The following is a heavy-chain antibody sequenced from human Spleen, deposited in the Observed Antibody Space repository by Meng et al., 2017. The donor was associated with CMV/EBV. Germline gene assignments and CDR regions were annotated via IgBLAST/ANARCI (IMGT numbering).Heavy chain of an antibody. J-gene: IGHJ4*02. CDR2: ISSSSSYI. CDR1: GFTFSSYS. V-gene: IGHV3-21*01. D-gene: IGHD3-22*01. Sequence: GGSLRLSCAASGFTFSSYSMNWVRQAPGKGLEWVSSISSSSSYIYYADSVKGRFTISRDNAKNSLYLQMNCLRAEDTAVYYCARDSSPNYYDSSGSFDYWGQGTLVTVSS. CDR3: ARDSSPNYYDSSGSFDY.